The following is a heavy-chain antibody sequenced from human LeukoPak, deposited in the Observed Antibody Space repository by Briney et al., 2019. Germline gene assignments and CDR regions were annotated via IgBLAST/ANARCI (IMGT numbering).Heavy chain of an antibody. V-gene: IGHV4-59*08. Sequence: SETLSLTCTVSGGSISSYYWSWIRQPPGKGLEWIGYIYYGGSTNYNPSLKSRVTISVDTSKNQFSLKLSSVTAADTAVYYCARASLTAMVLFDYWGQGTLVTVSS. CDR2: IYYGGST. J-gene: IGHJ4*02. CDR3: ARASLTAMVLFDY. CDR1: GGSISSYY. D-gene: IGHD5-18*01.